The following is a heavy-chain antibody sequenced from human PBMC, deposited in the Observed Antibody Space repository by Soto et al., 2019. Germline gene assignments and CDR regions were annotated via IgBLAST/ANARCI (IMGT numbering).Heavy chain of an antibody. Sequence: PVKRSCKVSGYTLTEFSMHWLRLAHGKGLEWMGGFDPEDGETIYAQKFQGRVTMTEDTSTDTAYMELSSLRSEDTAAYYFEIGGPCGTVPYSKFRGKGSLDPVS. V-gene: IGHV1-24*01. CDR1: GYTLTEFS. J-gene: IGHJ4*02. CDR3: EIGGPCGTVPYSKF. CDR2: FDPEDGET. D-gene: IGHD2-15*01.